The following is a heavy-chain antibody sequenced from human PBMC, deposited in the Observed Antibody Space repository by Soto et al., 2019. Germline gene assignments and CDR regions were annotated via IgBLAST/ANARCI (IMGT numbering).Heavy chain of an antibody. Sequence: SETLFLTCTVSCDSIRDRNYYWGWIRQPPGKGLEWIVSRYDDESTFYNPSLKSRVTISVDTPKNQFSLKLSSVTAADTAVYYCAKNWNWGSLVHWGQGTLVTVSS. CDR3: AKNWNWGSLVH. CDR1: CDSIRDRNYY. V-gene: IGHV4-39*01. CDR2: RYDDEST. D-gene: IGHD7-27*01. J-gene: IGHJ4*02.